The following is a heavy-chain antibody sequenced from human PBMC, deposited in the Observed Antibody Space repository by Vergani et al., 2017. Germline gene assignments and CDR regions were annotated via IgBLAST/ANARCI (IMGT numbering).Heavy chain of an antibody. D-gene: IGHD6-13*01. Sequence: QVQLVESGGGVVQPGRSLRLSCAASGFTFSSYGMHWVRQAPGKGLEWVAVISYDGSNKYYADSVKGRFTISRDNSKNTLYLQMNSLRAEDTAVYYCAKWGNSGSLDYWGQGTLVTVSS. V-gene: IGHV3-30*18. CDR2: ISYDGSNK. J-gene: IGHJ4*02. CDR3: AKWGNSGSLDY. CDR1: GFTFSSYG.